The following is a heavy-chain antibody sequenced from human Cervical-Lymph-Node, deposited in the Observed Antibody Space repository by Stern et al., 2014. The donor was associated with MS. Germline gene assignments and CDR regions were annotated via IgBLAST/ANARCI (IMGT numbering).Heavy chain of an antibody. D-gene: IGHD5-12*01. J-gene: IGHJ5*02. V-gene: IGHV1-69*01. CDR1: GGTFSSYA. CDR3: ARGVEEWLRYSGWFDP. Sequence: QVQLGQSGAEVKKPGSSVKVSCKASGGTFSSYAISWVRQAPGQGLEWMGGISPIFGTANYAQKFQGRVTITADESTSTAYMELSSLRSEDTAVYYCARGVEEWLRYSGWFDPWGQGTLVTVSS. CDR2: ISPIFGTA.